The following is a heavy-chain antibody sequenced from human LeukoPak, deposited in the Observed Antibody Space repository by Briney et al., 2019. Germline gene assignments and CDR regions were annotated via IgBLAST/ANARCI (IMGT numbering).Heavy chain of an antibody. CDR1: GDSVTGYY. D-gene: IGHD2-15*01. Sequence: SQTLSLTCTVFGDSVTGYYLTWVRHPQGKGLDWIGHIYKIGTTNYNPSLKSRLTISADTSKNQFSLELRSVTAADTAVYYCVIGVGWQPDYWGQGALVTVSS. V-gene: IGHV4-59*02. CDR3: VIGVGWQPDY. CDR2: IYKIGTT. J-gene: IGHJ4*02.